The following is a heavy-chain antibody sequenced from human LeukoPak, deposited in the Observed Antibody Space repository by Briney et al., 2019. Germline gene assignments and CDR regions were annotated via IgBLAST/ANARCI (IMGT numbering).Heavy chain of an antibody. J-gene: IGHJ5*02. Sequence: SETLSLICTVSGGPFSSYYWSWNRQPPGKGLEWIGYMYYSGSTNYHPSLKSRVTISIDTSKNQFSLKLSSVTAGDTAVYYWARGSSWYKGNGCDPWGQGTLVTVSS. CDR3: ARGSSWYKGNGCDP. D-gene: IGHD6-13*01. CDR1: GGPFSSYY. CDR2: MYYSGST. V-gene: IGHV4-59*01.